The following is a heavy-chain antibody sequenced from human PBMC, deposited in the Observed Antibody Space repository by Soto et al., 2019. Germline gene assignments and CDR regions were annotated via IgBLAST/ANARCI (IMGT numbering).Heavy chain of an antibody. D-gene: IGHD1-1*01. J-gene: IGHJ6*02. CDR2: ISSSSSTI. CDR1: GFTFSSYS. Sequence: GGSLRLSCAASGFTFSSYSMNWVRQAPGKGLEWVSYISSSSSTIYYADSVKGRFTISRDNAKNSLYLQMNSLGDEDTAVYYCARDRNAYYYYGMDVWGQGTTVTVS. CDR3: ARDRNAYYYYGMDV. V-gene: IGHV3-48*02.